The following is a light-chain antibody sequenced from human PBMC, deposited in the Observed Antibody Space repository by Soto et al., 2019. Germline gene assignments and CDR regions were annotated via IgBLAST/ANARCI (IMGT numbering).Light chain of an antibody. J-gene: IGKJ2*01. Sequence: DIQFTQSPSFLSAYVGDGVTITCRASQGINIFLAWFQQKPGKAPNLLISAASTLQSGVPSRFSGSGSETEFTLTITSLQPEDSATYYCQQRNSYPHTFGQGTKVDVK. CDR3: QQRNSYPHT. V-gene: IGKV1-9*01. CDR2: AAS. CDR1: QGINIF.